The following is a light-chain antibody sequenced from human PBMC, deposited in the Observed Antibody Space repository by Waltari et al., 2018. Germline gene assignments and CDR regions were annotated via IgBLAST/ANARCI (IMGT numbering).Light chain of an antibody. CDR1: SSDVGGYNF. Sequence: QSALTQPASVSASPGQSITISCTGPSSDVGGYNFFPWYQQHPGTAPNLLIYDVSNRPSGVSNRCSGSKSGNTASLTISGLQAEDEADYYCSSYTSSSQRVFGGGTKLTVL. CDR3: SSYTSSSQRV. CDR2: DVS. J-gene: IGLJ2*01. V-gene: IGLV2-14*03.